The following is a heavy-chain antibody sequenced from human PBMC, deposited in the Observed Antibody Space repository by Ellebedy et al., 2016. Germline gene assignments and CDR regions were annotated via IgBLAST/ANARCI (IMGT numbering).Heavy chain of an antibody. D-gene: IGHD3-3*01. J-gene: IGHJ6*02. CDR2: MNPNSGNT. Sequence: ASVTVSCKASGYTFTSYDINWVRQATGQGLEWMGWMNPNSGNTGYAQKFQGRVTMTRNTSISTAYMELSSLRSEDTGVYYCARVGTYYDFWSGSYYYYGMDVWGQGTTVTVSS. CDR1: GYTFTSYD. V-gene: IGHV1-8*01. CDR3: ARVGTYYDFWSGSYYYYGMDV.